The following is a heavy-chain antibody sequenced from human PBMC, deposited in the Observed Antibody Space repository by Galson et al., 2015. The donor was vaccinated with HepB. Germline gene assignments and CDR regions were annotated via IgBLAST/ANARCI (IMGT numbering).Heavy chain of an antibody. V-gene: IGHV3-64*01. D-gene: IGHD3-3*01. CDR2: ISSNGGST. CDR1: GFTFSSYA. CDR3: ARGRGQDFWSYQSSYYYMDV. J-gene: IGHJ6*03. Sequence: SLRLSCAASGFTFSSYAMHWVRQAPGKGLEYVSAISSNGGSTYYANSVKGRFTISRDNSKNTLYLQMGSLRAEDMAVYYCARGRGQDFWSYQSSYYYMDVWGKGTTVTVSS.